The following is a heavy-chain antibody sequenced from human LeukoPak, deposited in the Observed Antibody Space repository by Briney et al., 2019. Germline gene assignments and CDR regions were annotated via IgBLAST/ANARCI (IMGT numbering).Heavy chain of an antibody. Sequence: PGGSLRLSCATSGFSFTDYPMNWVRQAPGKGLEWIPNIRTTAEGAKYAYYADSVKGRVTISRDDGKNTLYLHMSSLRDDDTAVYYCATDQRYAFDYWGQGILITVSS. D-gene: IGHD3-9*01. V-gene: IGHV3-48*02. J-gene: IGHJ4*02. CDR2: IRTTAEGAKYA. CDR3: ATDQRYAFDY. CDR1: GFSFTDYP.